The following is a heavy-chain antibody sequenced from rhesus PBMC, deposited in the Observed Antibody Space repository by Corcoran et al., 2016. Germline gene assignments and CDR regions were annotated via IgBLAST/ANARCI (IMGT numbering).Heavy chain of an antibody. Sequence: QLQLQESGPGLVKPSETLPVTCAVPGGSISSSYWSWIRQAPGKGLEWIGYIYGSRSSANYNPSLKSPVTLSVDTSKNQPSLKLSSVTAADTAVYYCASSYYGSSYFGYWGQGVLVTVSS. D-gene: IGHD4-29*01. V-gene: IGHV4-169*02. CDR1: GGSISSSY. CDR2: IYGSRSSA. J-gene: IGHJ4*01. CDR3: ASSYYGSSYFGY.